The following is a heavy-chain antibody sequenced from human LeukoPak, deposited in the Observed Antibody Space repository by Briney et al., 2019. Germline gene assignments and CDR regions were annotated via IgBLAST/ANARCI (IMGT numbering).Heavy chain of an antibody. J-gene: IGHJ5*02. CDR3: ARERITMIRGWFDP. Sequence: ASVKVSCKASGYTFTDYYMHWVRQAPGQGLEWMGWINPDTGDTNYAQRFQGRVTMTRDTSISTAYMELSRLRSDDTAVYYCARERITMIRGWFDPWGQGTLVTVSS. CDR2: INPDTGDT. V-gene: IGHV1-2*02. CDR1: GYTFTDYY. D-gene: IGHD3-22*01.